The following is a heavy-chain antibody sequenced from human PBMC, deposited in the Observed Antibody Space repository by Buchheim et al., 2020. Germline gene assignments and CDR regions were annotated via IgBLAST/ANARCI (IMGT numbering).Heavy chain of an antibody. CDR2: IYSSGST. Sequence: QLQLQESGPGLVKPSETLSLTCTVSGDSISSTSYYWGWVRQPPGKGLEWIGNIYSSGSTYYTPSLRGRVTISVDTSKKQFSLRLTSVTAADTAVYYCARQLSVTGTRSQFDYWGQGTL. CDR1: GDSISSTSYY. D-gene: IGHD2-21*02. J-gene: IGHJ4*02. V-gene: IGHV4-39*01. CDR3: ARQLSVTGTRSQFDY.